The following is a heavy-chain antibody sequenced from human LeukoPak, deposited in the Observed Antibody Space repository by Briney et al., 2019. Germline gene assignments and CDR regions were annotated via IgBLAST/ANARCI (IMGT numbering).Heavy chain of an antibody. Sequence: GASVKVSCKASGYTFTDYYMHWVRQAPGQGLEWMGWIHPNSGGTNYAQKFQGRVTMTRDTSISTAYMELSSLRFEDTAVYYCAIEGATRSPYFDYWGQGTLVTVSS. CDR2: IHPNSGGT. CDR3: AIEGATRSPYFDY. CDR1: GYTFTDYY. V-gene: IGHV1-2*02. D-gene: IGHD1-26*01. J-gene: IGHJ4*02.